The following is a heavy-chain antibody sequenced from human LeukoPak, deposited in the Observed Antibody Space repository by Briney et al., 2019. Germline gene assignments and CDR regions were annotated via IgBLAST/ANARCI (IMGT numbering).Heavy chain of an antibody. D-gene: IGHD3-22*01. CDR3: ARGIYDSSDFEYFQH. CDR2: INPNSGGT. CDR1: GYTFTGYY. V-gene: IGHV1-2*02. J-gene: IGHJ1*01. Sequence: GASVKVSCKASGYTFTGYYMHWVRQAPGQGLEWMGWINPNSGGTNYAQKFQGRVTMTRDTSISTAHMVLSRLRSDDTAVYYCARGIYDSSDFEYFQHWGQGTLVTVSS.